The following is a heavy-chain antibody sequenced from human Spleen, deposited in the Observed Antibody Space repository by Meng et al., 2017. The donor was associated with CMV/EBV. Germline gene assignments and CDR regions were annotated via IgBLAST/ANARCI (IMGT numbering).Heavy chain of an antibody. CDR2: IRWHGAVI. D-gene: IGHD3-10*01. CDR3: ARVTPIAAFRFGELLSPAGAFDI. V-gene: IGHV3-9*01. Sequence: GGSLRLSCVGSGFTFNDYAMHWVRQVPGKGLEWVSGIRWHGAVIGYADSVKGRFTISRDNAKHSLYLQISSLRAEDTAVYYCARVTPIAAFRFGELLSPAGAFDIWGQGTMVTVSS. CDR1: GFTFNDYA. J-gene: IGHJ3*02.